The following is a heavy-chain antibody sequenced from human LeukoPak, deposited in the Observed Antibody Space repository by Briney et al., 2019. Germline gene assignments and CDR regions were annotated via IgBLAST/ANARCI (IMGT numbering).Heavy chain of an antibody. V-gene: IGHV3-7*03. CDR2: INHNGNVN. CDR1: GFTFSSYW. J-gene: IGHJ6*02. D-gene: IGHD3-16*01. CDR3: ARGGGLDV. Sequence: PGGSLRLSCAASGFTFSSYWMNRARQAPGKGLEWVASINHNGNVNYYVDSVKGRFTISRDNAKNSLYLQMSNLRAEGTAVYFCARGGGLDVWGQGATVTVSS.